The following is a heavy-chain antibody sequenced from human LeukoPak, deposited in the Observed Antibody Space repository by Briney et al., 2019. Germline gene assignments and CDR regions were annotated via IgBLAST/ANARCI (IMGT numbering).Heavy chain of an antibody. J-gene: IGHJ4*02. CDR1: GFTFSSYS. CDR2: ISSSSSYI. V-gene: IGHV3-21*01. CDR3: ASGGWTRNDYGDY. D-gene: IGHD3-16*01. Sequence: GGSLRLSCAASGFTFSSYSMNWVRQAPGKGLEWVSSISSSSSYIYYADSVKGRFTIPRDNAKNSLYLQMNGLRAEDTAVYYCASGGWTRNDYGDYWGQGTLVTVSS.